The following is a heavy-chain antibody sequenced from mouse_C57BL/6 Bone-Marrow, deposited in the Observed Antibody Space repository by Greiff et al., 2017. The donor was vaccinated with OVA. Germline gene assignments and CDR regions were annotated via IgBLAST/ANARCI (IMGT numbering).Heavy chain of an antibody. Sequence: QVQLKQSGPELVKPGASVKISCKASGYTFTDYYINWGKQRPGQGLEWVGWIYPGSGNTKYNEKFKGKATLTVDTSSSTAYMQLSSQTSEDSAVYFCARGDWDYCDYWGQGTTLTVSS. CDR2: IYPGSGNT. D-gene: IGHD4-1*01. J-gene: IGHJ2*01. CDR1: GYTFTDYY. V-gene: IGHV1-84*01. CDR3: ARGDWDYCDY.